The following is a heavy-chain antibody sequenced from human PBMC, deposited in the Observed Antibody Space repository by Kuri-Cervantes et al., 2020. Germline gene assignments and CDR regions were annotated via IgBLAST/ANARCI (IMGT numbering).Heavy chain of an antibody. J-gene: IGHJ6*02. Sequence: LSLTCAASGFTFSSYGMHWVRQAPGKGLEWVAVIWYDGSNKYYADSVKGRFTISRDNSKNTLYLQMNSLRAEDTAVYYCARGGYGMDVWGQGTTVTVSS. V-gene: IGHV3-30*19. CDR1: GFTFSSYG. CDR2: IWYDGSNK. CDR3: ARGGYGMDV.